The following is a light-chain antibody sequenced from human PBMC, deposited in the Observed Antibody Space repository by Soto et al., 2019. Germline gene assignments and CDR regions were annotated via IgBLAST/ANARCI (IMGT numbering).Light chain of an antibody. CDR3: QQTNDFPLT. CDR1: QPISGW. Sequence: DIPMTQSPSSVSASVGDRVTISCRASQPISGWLAWYQQKPRQAPRLLIYSASTLQSGVPSRFSGSGSGTEFTLTISSLQSEDFATYYCQQTNDFPLTFGGGTKVEVQ. CDR2: SAS. V-gene: IGKV1-12*01. J-gene: IGKJ4*01.